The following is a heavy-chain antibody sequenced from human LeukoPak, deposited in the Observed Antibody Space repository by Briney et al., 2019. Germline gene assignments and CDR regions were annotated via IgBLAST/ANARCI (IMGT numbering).Heavy chain of an antibody. CDR1: GYSISSGYY. J-gene: IGHJ5*02. D-gene: IGHD3-9*01. Sequence: PSETLSLTCAVSGYSISSGYYWGWIRQPPGKGLEWIGSINHSGSTYYNPSLKSRVTISVDTSKNQFSLKLSSVTAADTAVYYCARDAPDYDILTGYENWFDPWGQGTLVTVSS. CDR3: ARDAPDYDILTGYENWFDP. CDR2: INHSGST. V-gene: IGHV4-38-2*02.